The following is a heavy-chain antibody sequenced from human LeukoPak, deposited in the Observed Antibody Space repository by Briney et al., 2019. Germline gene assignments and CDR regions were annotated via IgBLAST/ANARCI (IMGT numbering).Heavy chain of an antibody. D-gene: IGHD3-3*01. J-gene: IGHJ3*02. Sequence: TGNSLRLSCAASGFTFSRSGMHWVRQAPGKGLEWVSAISGSGGSTYYADSVKGRFTISRDNSKNTLYLQMNSLRAEDTAVYYCAKRLTIFGVVGAFDIWGQGTMVTVSS. CDR1: GFTFSRSG. V-gene: IGHV3-23*01. CDR2: ISGSGGST. CDR3: AKRLTIFGVVGAFDI.